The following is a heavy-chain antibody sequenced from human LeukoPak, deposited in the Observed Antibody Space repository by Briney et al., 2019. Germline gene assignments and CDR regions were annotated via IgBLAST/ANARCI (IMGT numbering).Heavy chain of an antibody. CDR1: GGTFSSYA. J-gene: IGHJ6*02. CDR2: IIPILGIA. D-gene: IGHD2-15*01. Sequence: GASVKVSCKASGGTFSSYAISWVRQAPGQGLKWMGRIIPILGIANYAHKFQGRVTITADKATSTAYMELSSLRSEDTAVYYCARVPDIVGGRESYYYYGMDVWGQGTTVTVSS. CDR3: ARVPDIVGGRESYYYYGMDV. V-gene: IGHV1-69*04.